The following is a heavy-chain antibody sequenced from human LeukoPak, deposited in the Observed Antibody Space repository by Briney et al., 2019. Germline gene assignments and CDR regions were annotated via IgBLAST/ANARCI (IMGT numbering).Heavy chain of an antibody. D-gene: IGHD6-19*01. CDR2: IWYDGSNK. CDR3: ARRLYSSGWYLHDAFDI. J-gene: IGHJ3*02. V-gene: IGHV3-33*08. Sequence: PSGGSLRLSCAASEFTVSSNYMSWVRQAPGKGLEWVAVIWYDGSNKYYADSVKGRFTISRDNSENSLYLQMNSLRAEDTAVYYCARRLYSSGWYLHDAFDIWGQGTMVTVSS. CDR1: EFTVSSNY.